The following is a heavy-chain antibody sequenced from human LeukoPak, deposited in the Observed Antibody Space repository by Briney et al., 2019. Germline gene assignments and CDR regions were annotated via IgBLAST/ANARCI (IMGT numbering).Heavy chain of an antibody. CDR3: ARVGYGSGSYYNPYYYYYMDV. CDR2: INDSGGT. D-gene: IGHD3-10*01. J-gene: IGHJ6*03. CDR1: GGSFSGYY. V-gene: IGHV4-34*01. Sequence: PSETLSLTCAVYGGSFSGYYWSWIRQPPGKGLEWIGEINDSGGTNYNPYLKSRVTISLDTPKNQFSLRLTSMTAADTAVYYCARVGYGSGSYYNPYYYYYMDVWGKGTTVTVSS.